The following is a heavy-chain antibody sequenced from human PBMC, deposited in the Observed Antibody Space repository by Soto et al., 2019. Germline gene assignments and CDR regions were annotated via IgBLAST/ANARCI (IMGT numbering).Heavy chain of an antibody. D-gene: IGHD6-13*01. J-gene: IGHJ4*02. CDR2: ISSTGSLT. Sequence: EVRLVESGGNLLQPGGSLRLSCAASGFTFSTYGMNWVRQAPEKGLEWVSYISSTGSLTQYADSVNGRFTISRDNGKNSLYLQMSSQRVEDTAVYYCVRGGAARPDYWGQGTLVTVSS. V-gene: IGHV3-48*01. CDR3: VRGGAARPDY. CDR1: GFTFSTYG.